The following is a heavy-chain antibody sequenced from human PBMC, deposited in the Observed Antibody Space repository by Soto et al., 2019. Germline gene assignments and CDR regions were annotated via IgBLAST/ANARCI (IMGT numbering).Heavy chain of an antibody. CDR3: ARVRGYSYGIFDY. V-gene: IGHV4-39*07. J-gene: IGHJ4*02. D-gene: IGHD5-18*01. CDR1: GGSISSSSYY. CDR2: IYYSGST. Sequence: SETLSLTCTVSGGSISSSSYYWGWIRQPPGKGLEWIGSIYYSGSTNYNPSLKSRVTISVDTSKNQFSPKLSSVTAADTAVYYCARVRGYSYGIFDYWGQGTLVTVPQ.